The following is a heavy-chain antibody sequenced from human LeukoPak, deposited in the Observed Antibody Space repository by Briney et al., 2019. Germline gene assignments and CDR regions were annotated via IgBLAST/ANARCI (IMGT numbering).Heavy chain of an antibody. J-gene: IGHJ4*02. Sequence: GGSLRLSCAASGFTFSSYAMSWVRQAPGKGLEWVGRIKSKTDGGTTDYAAPVKGRFTISRDDSKNTLYLQMNSLNTEDTAVYYCTTDRVYYGSGWGQGTLVTVSS. CDR3: TTDRVYYGSG. V-gene: IGHV3-15*01. CDR1: GFTFSSYA. CDR2: IKSKTDGGTT. D-gene: IGHD3-10*01.